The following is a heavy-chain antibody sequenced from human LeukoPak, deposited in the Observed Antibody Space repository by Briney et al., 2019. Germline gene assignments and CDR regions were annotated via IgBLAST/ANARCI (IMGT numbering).Heavy chain of an antibody. V-gene: IGHV4-59*11. Sequence: SETLSLTCAVSDDSFSSHDWTWIRQPPGKGLEWIGYISYIGSTNYDPSLKSRVTISIDTSKNQFSLQLTSVTAADTAVYYCARDLVTVTKGFDIWGQGTMVSVSS. D-gene: IGHD4-17*01. CDR1: DDSFSSHD. CDR3: ARDLVTVTKGFDI. CDR2: ISYIGST. J-gene: IGHJ3*02.